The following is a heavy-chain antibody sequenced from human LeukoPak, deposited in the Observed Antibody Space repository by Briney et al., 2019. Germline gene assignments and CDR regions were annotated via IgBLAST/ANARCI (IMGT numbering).Heavy chain of an antibody. CDR3: GRGYTHGYFGAFDI. Sequence: PSQTLSLTCTVSGGSISSGGYYWSWIRQHPGKGLEWIGYIYYSGSTYYNPSLKSRISISEDTSKNHFSLKLSSVTAADTAVYYCGRGYTHGYFGAFDIWGQGTMVTVSS. V-gene: IGHV4-31*03. CDR2: IYYSGST. D-gene: IGHD5-18*01. CDR1: GGSISSGGYY. J-gene: IGHJ3*02.